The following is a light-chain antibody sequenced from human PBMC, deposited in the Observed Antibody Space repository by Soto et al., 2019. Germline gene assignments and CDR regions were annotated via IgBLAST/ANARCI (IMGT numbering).Light chain of an antibody. CDR1: NIGSKS. CDR2: YDS. CDR3: QVWDSSSDHVV. V-gene: IGLV3-21*04. Sequence: SYVLTQPPSVSVAPGKTARITCGGNNIGSKSVHWYQQKTGQAPVLVIYYDSDRPSAIPERFSGSNSGNMATLTISRVEAGDEADYYCQVWDSSSDHVVFGGGTKLTVL. J-gene: IGLJ2*01.